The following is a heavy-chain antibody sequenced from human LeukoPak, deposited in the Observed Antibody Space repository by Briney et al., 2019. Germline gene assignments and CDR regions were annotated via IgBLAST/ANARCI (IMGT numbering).Heavy chain of an antibody. J-gene: IGHJ4*02. D-gene: IGHD4-11*01. V-gene: IGHV5-51*01. CDR2: IYPGDSDT. CDR3: ARMYDYSNFYFDY. CDR1: GYSFTSYW. Sequence: KGGESLKISCKGSGYSFTSYWIGWVRQMPGKGLEWMGIIYPGDSDTRYSPSFQGQVTISADKSISTAYLQWSSLKASDTAMFYCARMYDYSNFYFDYWGQGTLVTVSS.